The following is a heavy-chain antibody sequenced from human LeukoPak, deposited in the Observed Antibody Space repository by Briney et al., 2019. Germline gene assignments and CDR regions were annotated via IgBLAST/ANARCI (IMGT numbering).Heavy chain of an antibody. J-gene: IGHJ4*02. V-gene: IGHV3-23*01. CDR1: GFTFSSYA. CDR3: AKTSAGIRGGYIDY. D-gene: IGHD3-10*01. Sequence: SGGSLRLSCAASGFTFSSYAMSWVRQAPGKGLEWVSLINDSGGNTYYADSVKGRFTISRDNSKNTLFLQMSSLRAEDTAVYYCAKTSAGIRGGYIDYWGQGTLVTVSS. CDR2: INDSGGNT.